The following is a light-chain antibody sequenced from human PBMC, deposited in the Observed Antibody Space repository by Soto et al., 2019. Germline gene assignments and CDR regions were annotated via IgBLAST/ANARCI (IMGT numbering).Light chain of an antibody. CDR1: SSDVGGYNY. CDR3: SSYTSSSTSPYV. CDR2: EVS. J-gene: IGLJ1*01. Sequence: QSVLTQPASVSGSPGQSITISCTEASSDVGGYNYVSWYQQHPGKAPKLMIYEVSNRPSGVSNRFSGSKSGNTASLTISGLQAEDEADYYCSSYTSSSTSPYVFGTGTKVTVL. V-gene: IGLV2-14*01.